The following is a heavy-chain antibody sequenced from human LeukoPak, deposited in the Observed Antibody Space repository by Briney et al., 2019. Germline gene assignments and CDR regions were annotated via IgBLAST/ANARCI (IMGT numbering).Heavy chain of an antibody. CDR1: GGSISSGGYY. J-gene: IGHJ6*03. CDR3: ASGRPHYYYNYMDV. V-gene: IGHV4-31*03. CDR2: IYYSGST. Sequence: PSETLSLTCTVSGGSISSGGYYWSWIRQHPGKGLEWIGYIYYSGSTYYNPSLKSRVTISVDTSKNQFSLKLSSVTAADTAVYYCASGRPHYYYNYMDVWGKGTTVTVSS. D-gene: IGHD3/OR15-3a*01.